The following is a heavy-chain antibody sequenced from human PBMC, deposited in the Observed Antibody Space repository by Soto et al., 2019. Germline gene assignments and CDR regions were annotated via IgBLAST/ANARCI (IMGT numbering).Heavy chain of an antibody. CDR1: GGTFSSYA. J-gene: IGHJ5*02. V-gene: IGHV1-69*13. Sequence: ASVKVSCKASGGTFSSYAISWVRQAPGQGLEWMGGIIPIFGTANYAQKFQGRVTITADESTSTAYMELSSLRSEDTAVYYCARYYSSRWYDWFDPWGQGTLVTVSS. D-gene: IGHD6-13*01. CDR3: ARYYSSRWYDWFDP. CDR2: IIPIFGTA.